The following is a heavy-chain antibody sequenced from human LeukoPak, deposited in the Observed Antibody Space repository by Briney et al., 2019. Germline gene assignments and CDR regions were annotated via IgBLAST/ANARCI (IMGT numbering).Heavy chain of an antibody. Sequence: PGGSLRLSCAASGFTVSSNYMSWVRQAPGKGLEWVSVIYSGGSTYYADSVKGRFTISRDSSKNTLSLQMNSLRADDTAVYYCAKIPKGGYFDYWGQGTLVTVSS. CDR3: AKIPKGGYFDY. CDR1: GFTVSSNY. J-gene: IGHJ4*02. V-gene: IGHV3-53*01. CDR2: IYSGGST. D-gene: IGHD2-2*01.